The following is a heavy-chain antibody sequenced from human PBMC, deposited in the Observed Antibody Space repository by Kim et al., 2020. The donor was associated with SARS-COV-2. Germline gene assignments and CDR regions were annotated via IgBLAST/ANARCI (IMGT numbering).Heavy chain of an antibody. CDR3: ARDGSGYRHRDY. CDR1: GFTVSSNY. CDR2: IYSGGST. D-gene: IGHD3-10*01. Sequence: GGSLRLSCAASGFTVSSNYMSWVRQAPGKGLEWVSVIYSGGSTYYADSVKGRFTISRDNSKSTLYLQMNSLRAEDTAVYYCARDGSGYRHRDYWGQGTLVTVSS. J-gene: IGHJ4*02. V-gene: IGHV3-66*01.